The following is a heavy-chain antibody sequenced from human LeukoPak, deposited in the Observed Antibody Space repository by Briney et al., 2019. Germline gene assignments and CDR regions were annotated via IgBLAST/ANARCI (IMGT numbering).Heavy chain of an antibody. V-gene: IGHV1-69*04. CDR2: IIPILGIA. Sequence: SVKVSCKASGYTFTSYDISWVRQAPGQGLEWMGRIIPILGIANYAQKLQGRVTITADKSTSTAYMELSSLRSEDTAVYYCARAPTIPYCSSTSCYSRNAFDIWGQGTMVTVSS. CDR1: GYTFTSYD. D-gene: IGHD2-2*02. J-gene: IGHJ3*02. CDR3: ARAPTIPYCSSTSCYSRNAFDI.